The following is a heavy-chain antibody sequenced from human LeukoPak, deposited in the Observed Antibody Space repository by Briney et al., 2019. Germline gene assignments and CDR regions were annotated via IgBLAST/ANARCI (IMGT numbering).Heavy chain of an antibody. V-gene: IGHV3-74*01. CDR1: GFTFNTYW. D-gene: IGHD4/OR15-4a*01. Sequence: GGSLRLSCAASGFTFNTYWVHWVRQAAGKGLLWVSRINPDGTSTSHADFVKGRFSISRDNAENTVSLQMNSLRAADTAVYYCVALTMAVSEHAFDLWGQGTVVTVSP. CDR3: VALTMAVSEHAFDL. CDR2: INPDGTST. J-gene: IGHJ3*01.